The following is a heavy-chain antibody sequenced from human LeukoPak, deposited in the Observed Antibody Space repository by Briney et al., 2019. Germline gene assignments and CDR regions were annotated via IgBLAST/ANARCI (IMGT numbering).Heavy chain of an antibody. CDR2: INPSGGST. Sequence: ASVKVSCKASGYTFTSYYMHWVRQAPGQGLEWMGIINPSGGSTSYAQKFQGRVTMTRDTSTSTVYMELSSLRSEDTAVYYCARDQEHDILTAVAYGMDVWGQGTTVTVSS. V-gene: IGHV1-46*01. J-gene: IGHJ6*02. D-gene: IGHD3-9*01. CDR3: ARDQEHDILTAVAYGMDV. CDR1: GYTFTSYY.